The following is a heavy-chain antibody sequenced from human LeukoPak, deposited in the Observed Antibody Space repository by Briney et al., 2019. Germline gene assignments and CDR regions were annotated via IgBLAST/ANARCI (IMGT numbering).Heavy chain of an antibody. CDR3: ARDGLDTGFDY. CDR1: GFTFSSYS. V-gene: IGHV3-21*01. Sequence: GSLRLSCAASGFTFSSYSMNWVRQAPGKGLEWVSSISSSSSYIYYADSVKGRFTISRDNAKNSLYLQMNSLRAEDTAVYYCARDGLDTGFDYWGQGTLVTVSS. J-gene: IGHJ4*02. CDR2: ISSSSSYI. D-gene: IGHD5-18*01.